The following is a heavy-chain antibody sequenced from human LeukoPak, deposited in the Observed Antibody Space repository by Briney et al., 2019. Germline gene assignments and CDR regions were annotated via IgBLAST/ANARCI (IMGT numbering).Heavy chain of an antibody. D-gene: IGHD6-19*01. CDR3: ARSTGRYSWFDP. CDR1: GYTFTTYE. CDR2: MDPNKGDT. J-gene: IGHJ5*02. Sequence: GASVKVSCKASGYTFTTYEINWARQAIGQGLEWMGWMDPNKGDTGYVQKFQGRVTMTRNISINTAYLELSSLTSDDTAVYYCARSTGRYSWFDPWGQGTLVTVSS. V-gene: IGHV1-8*01.